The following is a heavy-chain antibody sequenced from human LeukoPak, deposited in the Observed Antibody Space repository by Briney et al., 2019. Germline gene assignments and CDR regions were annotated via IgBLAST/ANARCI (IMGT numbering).Heavy chain of an antibody. V-gene: IGHV4-59*12. CDR1: DDSIKNYF. D-gene: IGHD2-2*01. CDR3: AGGGVVPTDTSYMDV. Sequence: SETLSLTCTVSDDSIKNYFWTWIRQSPGKGLEWIGYVFYSGSTSYNPSLRSRLTMSVDTSKNQFSLKLSSVTAADTAVYYCAGGGVVPTDTSYMDVWGKGTTVTVSS. CDR2: VFYSGST. J-gene: IGHJ6*03.